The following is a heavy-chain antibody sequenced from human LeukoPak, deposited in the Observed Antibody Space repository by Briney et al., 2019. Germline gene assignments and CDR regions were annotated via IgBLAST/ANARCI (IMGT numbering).Heavy chain of an antibody. J-gene: IGHJ4*02. CDR1: GGTFSSYA. D-gene: IGHD6-19*01. CDR3: AREVAGTGSFYFDY. CDR2: IIPIFGTA. V-gene: IGHV1-69*13. Sequence: GASVKVSCKASGGTFSSYAISWVRQAPGQGLDWMGGIIPIFGTANYAQKFQGRVTITADESTSTAYMELSSLRSEDTAVYYCAREVAGTGSFYFDYWGQGTLVTVSS.